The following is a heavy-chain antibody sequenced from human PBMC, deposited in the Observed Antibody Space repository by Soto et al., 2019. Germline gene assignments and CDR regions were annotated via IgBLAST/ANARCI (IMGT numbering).Heavy chain of an antibody. CDR2: ISAHNGNT. CDR3: ARSRYRDY. V-gene: IGHV1-18*01. CDR1: GYTFTSYG. Sequence: QVHLVQSGAEVKKPGASVKVSCKGSGYTFTSYGITWVRQAPGQGLEWMGWISAHNGNTDYAQKLQGRVTVTRDPTTSPASMALSTLMSDATAVSSCARSRYRDYWGQGALVTVSS. J-gene: IGHJ4*02. D-gene: IGHD1-1*01.